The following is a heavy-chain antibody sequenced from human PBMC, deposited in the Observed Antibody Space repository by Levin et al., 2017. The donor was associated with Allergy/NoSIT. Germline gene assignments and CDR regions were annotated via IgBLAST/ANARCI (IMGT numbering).Heavy chain of an antibody. J-gene: IGHJ5*02. D-gene: IGHD4-17*01. V-gene: IGHV1-69*13. CDR3: ARTDYGDYCWFDP. CDR1: GGTFSSYA. CDR2: IIPIFGTA. Sequence: ASVKVSCKASGGTFSSYAISWVRQAPGQGLEWMGGIIPIFGTANYAQKFQGRVTITADESTSTAYMELSSLRSEDTAVYYCARTDYGDYCWFDPWGQGTLVTVSS.